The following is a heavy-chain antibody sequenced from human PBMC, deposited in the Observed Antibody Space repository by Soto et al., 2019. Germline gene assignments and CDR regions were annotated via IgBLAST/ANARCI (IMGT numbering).Heavy chain of an antibody. CDR3: ARVGPYYDFWCGYYDVLESGPFDY. CDR1: GYTFTSYG. D-gene: IGHD3-3*01. J-gene: IGHJ4*02. CDR2: ISAYNGNT. V-gene: IGHV1-18*01. Sequence: GASVKVSCKASGYTFTSYGISWVRQAPGQGLEWMGWISAYNGNTNYAQKLQGRVTMTTDTSTSTAYMELRSLRSDDTAVYYCARVGPYYDFWCGYYDVLESGPFDYWGQGTLVTVSA.